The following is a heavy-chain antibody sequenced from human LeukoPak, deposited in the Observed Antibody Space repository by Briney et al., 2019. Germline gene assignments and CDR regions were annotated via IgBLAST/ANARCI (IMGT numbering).Heavy chain of an antibody. J-gene: IGHJ4*02. D-gene: IGHD1-26*01. V-gene: IGHV3-21*01. CDR2: IRGSGDTT. Sequence: GGSLRLSCAASGFTFSSYAMNWVRQAPGKGLEWVSGIRGSGDTTYYADSVKGRFTISRDNAKNSLYLQMNSLRAEDTAVYYCARDRVVGVPGYWGQGTLVTVSS. CDR3: ARDRVVGVPGY. CDR1: GFTFSSYA.